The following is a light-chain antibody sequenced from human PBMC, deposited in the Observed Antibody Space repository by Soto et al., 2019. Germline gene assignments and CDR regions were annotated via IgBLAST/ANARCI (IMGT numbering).Light chain of an antibody. CDR1: SSDVGSYNL. V-gene: IGLV2-23*01. J-gene: IGLJ2*01. CDR2: EGS. Sequence: QSALTQPASVSGSPGQSITISCTGTSSDVGSYNLVSWYQQHPGKAPKVMIYEGSKRPSGVSNRFSVSKSGNTASLTISGLQAEDEADYYCCSYAGSRNLVFGGGTKVTVL. CDR3: CSYAGSRNLV.